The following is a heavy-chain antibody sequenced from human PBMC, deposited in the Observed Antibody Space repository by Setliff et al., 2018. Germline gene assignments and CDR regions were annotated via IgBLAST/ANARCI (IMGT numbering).Heavy chain of an antibody. V-gene: IGHV4-61*08. CDR1: GASVTSFDYY. J-gene: IGHJ5*02. CDR3: ARGGEYCDGVSCFSYNWFDM. Sequence: PSETLSLTCTVSGASVTSFDYYWSWIRQPPGKGLEWIGESSHSGSTSYSPSLKSRLTMSVDTSKNQFSLKLTSVTSLRSEDTAVYYCARGGEYCDGVSCFSYNWFDMWGQGTLVTVSS. CDR2: SSHSGST. D-gene: IGHD2-21*01.